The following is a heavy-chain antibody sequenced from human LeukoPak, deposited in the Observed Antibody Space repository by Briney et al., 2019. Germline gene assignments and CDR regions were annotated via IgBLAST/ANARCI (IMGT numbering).Heavy chain of an antibody. CDR3: ARSRSAGY. CDR1: GFTFSSYT. CDR2: IKRDGSEK. V-gene: IGHV3-7*01. Sequence: PGGSLRLSCAASGFTFSSYTMSWVRQAPGKGLEWVANIKRDGSEKYYVDSVKGRFTISRDNAKNSLYLQMDSLRAEDTAVYYCARSRSAGYWGQGTPVTVSS. J-gene: IGHJ4*02.